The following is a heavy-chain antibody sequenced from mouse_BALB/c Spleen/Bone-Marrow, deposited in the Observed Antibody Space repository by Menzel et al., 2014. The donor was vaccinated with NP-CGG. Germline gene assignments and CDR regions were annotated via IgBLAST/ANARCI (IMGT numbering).Heavy chain of an antibody. CDR1: GFSIXDTY. CDR2: IDPANGNT. CDR3: ARWEYYAMDY. D-gene: IGHD4-1*01. Sequence: VQLQQSGAELVKPGASVKLSCTASGFSIXDTYMHWVKQRPEQGLEWIGRIDPANGNTKYDPKFQGKATITADTSSNTAYLQLSSLTSEDTAVYYCARWEYYAMDYWGQGTSVTVSS. V-gene: IGHV14-3*02. J-gene: IGHJ4*01.